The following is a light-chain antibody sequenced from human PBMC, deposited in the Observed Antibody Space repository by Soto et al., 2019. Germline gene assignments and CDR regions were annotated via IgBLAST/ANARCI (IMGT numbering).Light chain of an antibody. V-gene: IGKV3-11*01. CDR1: QSVSSS. J-gene: IGKJ4*01. CDR3: QQHSNWPLT. Sequence: DIVLIQSPATLSLSPGERATLSCRASQSVSSSLAWYQQNPGQAPRLLIFDASNRATGIPVRFSGSGSGTDFTLTISSLEPEDFTVYYCQQHSNWPLTFGGGTRVEIK. CDR2: DAS.